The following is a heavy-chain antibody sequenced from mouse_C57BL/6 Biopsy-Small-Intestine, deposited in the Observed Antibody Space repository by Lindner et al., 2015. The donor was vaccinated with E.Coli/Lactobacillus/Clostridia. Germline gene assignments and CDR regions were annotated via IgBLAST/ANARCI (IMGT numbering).Heavy chain of an antibody. J-gene: IGHJ1*01. CDR1: GYTFTSSP. Sequence: SVKVSCKASGYTFTSSPLNWVRQAPGQGFEWMGWMNPDSGVTKFAHKFQGRITMTRNTSISTAYLDLTGLRSGDTAVYYCVRGQRSGLMPTPMAYGLDVWGQGTMVTVSS. CDR3: VRGQRSGLMPTPMAYGLDV. D-gene: IGHD1-1*01. CDR2: MNPDSGVT. V-gene: IGHV1-84*02.